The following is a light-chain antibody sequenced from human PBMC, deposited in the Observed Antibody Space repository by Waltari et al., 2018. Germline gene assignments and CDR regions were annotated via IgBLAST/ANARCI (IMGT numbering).Light chain of an antibody. J-gene: IGLJ2*01. Sequence: SYVLAQPPSVSVAPGVTARITCGGNDIGYKSVHWYQVKAGQAPVVVVSDVSDRPSGIPERFSASNSANTATLTISGVEAGDEADYYCQVWDSSSDHVVFGGGTKLTVL. CDR3: QVWDSSSDHVV. V-gene: IGLV3-21*02. CDR1: DIGYKS. CDR2: DVS.